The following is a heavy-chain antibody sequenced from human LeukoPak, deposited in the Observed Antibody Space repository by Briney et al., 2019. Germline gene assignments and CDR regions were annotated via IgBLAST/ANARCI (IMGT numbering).Heavy chain of an antibody. CDR3: ASIAAAGTNFQH. V-gene: IGHV4-61*08. J-gene: IGHJ1*01. D-gene: IGHD6-13*01. CDR2: IYYSGST. Sequence: PSETLSLTCAVSGGSISSGGYSWSWIWQPPGKGLEWIGYIYYSGSTNYNPSLKSRVTISVDTSKNQFSLKLSSVTAADTAVYYCASIAAAGTNFQHWGQGTLVTVSS. CDR1: GGSISSGGYS.